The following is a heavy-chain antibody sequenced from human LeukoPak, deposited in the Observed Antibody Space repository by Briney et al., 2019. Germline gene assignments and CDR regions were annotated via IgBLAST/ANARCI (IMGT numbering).Heavy chain of an antibody. CDR1: GGSISSSSYY. D-gene: IGHD3-10*01. V-gene: IGHV3-23*01. Sequence: ETLSLTCTVSGGSISSSSYYWGWIRQPPGKGLEWVSSISGSGGYTYYADSVKGRFTISRDNSKNTLFLQMNSLRAEDTAVYYCAGGGFGEAYYYYYYMDVWGKGTTVTVSS. CDR3: AGGGFGEAYYYYYYMDV. J-gene: IGHJ6*03. CDR2: ISGSGGYT.